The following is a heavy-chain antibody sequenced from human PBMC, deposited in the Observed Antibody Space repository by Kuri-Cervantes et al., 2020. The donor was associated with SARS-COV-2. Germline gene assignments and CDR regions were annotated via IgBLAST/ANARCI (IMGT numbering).Heavy chain of an antibody. Sequence: GESLKISCEASGFSFRSYGMHWVRQAPGKGLEWLTFIRYDGINEYYADSVKGRFTISRDNYKNTLYLQMNSLRAEDTAVYYCAKDAAAAVKVCYFDYWGQGTLVTVSS. J-gene: IGHJ4*02. CDR2: IRYDGINE. CDR3: AKDAAAAVKVCYFDY. D-gene: IGHD6-13*01. CDR1: GFSFRSYG. V-gene: IGHV3-30*02.